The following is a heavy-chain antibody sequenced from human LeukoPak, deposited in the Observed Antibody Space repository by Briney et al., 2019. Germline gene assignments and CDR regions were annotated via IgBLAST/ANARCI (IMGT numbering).Heavy chain of an antibody. V-gene: IGHV4-28*06. CDR3: ARSAASGHFDY. J-gene: IGHJ4*02. Sequence: PSETLSLTCAVSGYSISSSNWWGWIRQPPGKGLEWIGYIYYSGSTNYNPSLKSRVTMSVDTSKNQFSLKLSSVTALDTAVYYCARSAASGHFDYWGQGTLVTVSS. CDR2: IYYSGST. D-gene: IGHD3-3*01. CDR1: GYSISSSNW.